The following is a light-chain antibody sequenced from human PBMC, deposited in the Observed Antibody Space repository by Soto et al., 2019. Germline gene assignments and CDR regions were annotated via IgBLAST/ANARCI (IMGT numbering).Light chain of an antibody. Sequence: EIVMTQPPATLPVSPGERATLSCRASQSVSSNLAWYQQKPGQAPRLLIYDASNRATGIPARFSGSGSGTDFTLTISSLEPEDFAVYYCQQRSNWPLLTFGGGTKVDIK. CDR2: DAS. CDR1: QSVSSN. CDR3: QQRSNWPLLT. V-gene: IGKV3-11*01. J-gene: IGKJ4*01.